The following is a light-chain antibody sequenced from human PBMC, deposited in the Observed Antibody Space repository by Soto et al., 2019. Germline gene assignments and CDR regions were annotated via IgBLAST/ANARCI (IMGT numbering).Light chain of an antibody. Sequence: DIVMTQSPDSLAVSLGERATINCKSSQSVLYSSNNKNYLAWYQQKPGQPPKLLIYWAFIRESGVPDRFSGSGSGTDFTLTISSLQAEDVALYYCQQYYTTPWTFGQGTKVEIK. CDR1: QSVLYSSNNKNY. CDR2: WAF. J-gene: IGKJ1*01. V-gene: IGKV4-1*01. CDR3: QQYYTTPWT.